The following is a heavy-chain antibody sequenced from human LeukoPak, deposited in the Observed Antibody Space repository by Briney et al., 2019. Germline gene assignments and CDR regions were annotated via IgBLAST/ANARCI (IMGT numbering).Heavy chain of an antibody. Sequence: PGGSLRLACAASGFTFSRYSMNWVRQAPGKGLEWVSYISSSSSSIHYADSVKGRFTISRDNAKNSLYLQMNSLRAGDTAVYYCARDRSQDSDSEDFDYWGQGTLVTVSS. CDR3: ARDRSQDSDSEDFDY. CDR1: GFTFSRYS. D-gene: IGHD4-11*01. CDR2: ISSSSSSI. V-gene: IGHV3-48*01. J-gene: IGHJ4*02.